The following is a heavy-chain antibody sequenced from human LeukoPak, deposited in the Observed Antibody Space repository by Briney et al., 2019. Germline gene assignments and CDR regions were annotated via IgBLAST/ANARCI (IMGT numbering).Heavy chain of an antibody. CDR3: ARDRGYSYGCDAFDI. CDR1: GGTFSSYA. V-gene: IGHV1-69*04. Sequence: SVKVSCKASGGTFSSYAISWVRQAPGQGLEWMGRIIPILGIANYAQKFQGRVTITADKSTSTAYMELSSLRSEDTAVYYCARDRGYSYGCDAFDIWGQGTMVTVSS. J-gene: IGHJ3*02. D-gene: IGHD5-18*01. CDR2: IIPILGIA.